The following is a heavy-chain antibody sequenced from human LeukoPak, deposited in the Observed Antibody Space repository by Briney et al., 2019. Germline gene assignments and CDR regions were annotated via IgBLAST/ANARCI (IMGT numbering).Heavy chain of an antibody. V-gene: IGHV3-33*01. CDR2: IWYDGSNK. CDR1: GFTFSRYG. CDR3: ARGGDYSGYDY. Sequence: GGSLRLSCTAPGFTFSRYGMHWVRQAPGKGLEWVAAIWYDGSNKHYADSVEGRFTISRDNSKNTVYLQMSSLRAEDTALYYCARGGDYSGYDYWGQGTLVTVSS. J-gene: IGHJ4*02. D-gene: IGHD1-26*01.